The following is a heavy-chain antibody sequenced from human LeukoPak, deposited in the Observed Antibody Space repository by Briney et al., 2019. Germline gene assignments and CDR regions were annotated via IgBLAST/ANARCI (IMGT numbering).Heavy chain of an antibody. J-gene: IGHJ4*02. V-gene: IGHV3-74*01. D-gene: IGHD1-26*01. CDR3: VRDLGGRSGH. Sequence: GGSLRLSCAASGLIFSSHWMHWVRQAPGKGLVWVSRINEDGSTTNYADSVKGRSTIFRDNAKNTLYLQMNSLRAEDTAVYYCVRDLGGRSGHWGQGTLVTVSS. CDR1: GLIFSSHW. CDR2: INEDGSTT.